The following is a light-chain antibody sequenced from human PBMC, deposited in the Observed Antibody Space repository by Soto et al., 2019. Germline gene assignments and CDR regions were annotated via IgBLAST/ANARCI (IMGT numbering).Light chain of an antibody. CDR3: RSYTSSSTLV. CDR1: SSDVGGYHY. Sequence: QSVLTQPASVSGSPGQSITISCTGTSSDVGGYHYVSWYQQHPGKAPKLMIDDVSNRPSGVSNRFSGSKSGNTASLTISGLHAEDEADYYCRSYTSSSTLVFGNGTKLTVL. CDR2: DVS. V-gene: IGLV2-14*01. J-gene: IGLJ1*01.